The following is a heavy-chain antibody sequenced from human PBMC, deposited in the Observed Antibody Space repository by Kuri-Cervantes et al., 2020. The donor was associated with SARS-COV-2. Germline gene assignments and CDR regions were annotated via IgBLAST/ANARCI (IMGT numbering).Heavy chain of an antibody. J-gene: IGHJ4*02. CDR2: ISGSGGGT. D-gene: IGHD3-22*01. CDR3: AKDHQYYYDSSGYYYFGY. CDR1: GFTFSSYA. Sequence: GGSLRLSCAASGFTFSSYAMSWVRQAPGKGLEWVSAISGSGGGTYYADSVKGRFTISRDNSKNTLYLQMNSLRAEDTAVYYCAKDHQYYYDSSGYYYFGYWGQGTLVTVSS. V-gene: IGHV3-23*01.